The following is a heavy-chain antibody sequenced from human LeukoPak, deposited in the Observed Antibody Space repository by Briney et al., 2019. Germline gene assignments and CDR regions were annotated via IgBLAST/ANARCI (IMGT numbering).Heavy chain of an antibody. V-gene: IGHV1-69*02. CDR3: AIEGGIAVAGRSY. Sequence: SVKVSCKASGGTFSSYTISWVRQAPGQGLEWMGRIIPILGIANYAQKFQGRVTITADKSTSTAYMELSSLRSEDTAVYYCAIEGGIAVAGRSYWGQGTLITVSS. CDR1: GGTFSSYT. CDR2: IIPILGIA. J-gene: IGHJ4*02. D-gene: IGHD6-19*01.